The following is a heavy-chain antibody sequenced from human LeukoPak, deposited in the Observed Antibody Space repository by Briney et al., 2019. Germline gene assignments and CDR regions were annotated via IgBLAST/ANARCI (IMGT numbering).Heavy chain of an antibody. Sequence: TGGSLRLSCAASGFTFSDYYMSWIRQAPGKGLEWVSYISSSGSTIYYADSVKGRFTISRDNAKNSLYLQMSSLRVEDTAVYYCATGGNLVGAKGFDYWGQGTLVTVSS. J-gene: IGHJ4*02. CDR1: GFTFSDYY. CDR2: ISSSGSTI. V-gene: IGHV3-11*01. CDR3: ATGGNLVGAKGFDY. D-gene: IGHD1-26*01.